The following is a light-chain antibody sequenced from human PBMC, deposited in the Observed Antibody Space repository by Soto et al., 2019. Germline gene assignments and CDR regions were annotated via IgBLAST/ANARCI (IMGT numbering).Light chain of an antibody. CDR1: QSVSNY. J-gene: IGKJ4*01. Sequence: EIVLTQSPATLSLSPGETATLFCRASQSVSNYLAWYQQKPGQAPRLLIYDTSNRATGIPARFRGSGSGTDFTLTISSLEPEDFAVYYCQQRSNWPPLTFGGGTKVEI. CDR2: DTS. CDR3: QQRSNWPPLT. V-gene: IGKV3-11*01.